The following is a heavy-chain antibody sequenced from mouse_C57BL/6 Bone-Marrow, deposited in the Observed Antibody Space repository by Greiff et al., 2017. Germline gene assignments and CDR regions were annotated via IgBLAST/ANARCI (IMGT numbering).Heavy chain of an antibody. CDR3: ARHYYGSSYVPLYWYFDV. D-gene: IGHD1-1*01. CDR2: ISNGGGST. V-gene: IGHV5-12*01. CDR1: GFTFSDYY. J-gene: IGHJ1*03. Sequence: EVKLVESGGGLVQPGGSLKLSCAASGFTFSDYYMYWVRQTPEKRLEWVAYISNGGGSTYYPDTVKGRFTISRDNAKNTLYLQMSRLKSEDTAMXYCARHYYGSSYVPLYWYFDVWGTGTTVTVSS.